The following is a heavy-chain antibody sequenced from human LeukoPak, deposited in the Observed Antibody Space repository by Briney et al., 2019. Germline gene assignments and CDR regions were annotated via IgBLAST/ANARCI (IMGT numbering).Heavy chain of an antibody. D-gene: IGHD3-10*01. CDR3: ARVNYGSGSYHAFDI. Sequence: SETLSLTCAVYGGSFSGYYWSWIRQPPGKGLEWIGEINHSESTNYNPSLKSRVTISVDTSKNQFSLKLSSVTAADTAVYYCARVNYGSGSYHAFDIWGQGTMVTVSS. J-gene: IGHJ3*02. V-gene: IGHV4-34*01. CDR1: GGSFSGYY. CDR2: INHSEST.